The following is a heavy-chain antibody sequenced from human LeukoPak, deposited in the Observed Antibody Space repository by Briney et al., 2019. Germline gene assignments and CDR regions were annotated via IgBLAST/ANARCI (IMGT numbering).Heavy chain of an antibody. Sequence: AAVKVSCKASGYTFTGYTIYWVRQAPGQGLEWMGWINPNSGGTNYAQKFQRRITMTRDTPITTAYMALSRLTSDDTGAYHCARLFPSRTSSLNCCGEGSLVTASS. J-gene: IGHJ4*01. CDR2: INPNSGGT. D-gene: IGHD2-8*01. CDR1: GYTFTGYT. CDR3: ARLFPSRTSSLNC. V-gene: IGHV1-2*02.